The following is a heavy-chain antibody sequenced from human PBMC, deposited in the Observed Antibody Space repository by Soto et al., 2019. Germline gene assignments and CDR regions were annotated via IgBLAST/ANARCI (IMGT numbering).Heavy chain of an antibody. CDR3: ASGGGRGSYIY. CDR1: GYTFTTYG. V-gene: IGHV1-18*01. CDR2: ISTNDGNT. Sequence: QAQLVQSGAELKKPGASVRVSCKASGYTFTTYGITWVRQAPGQGLEWMGWISTNDGNTNYAQKVQGRVTMTTDTSTGTANMELRSLRSDDTAVDYCASGGGRGSYIYWGQGTQVTVSS. J-gene: IGHJ4*02. D-gene: IGHD1-26*01.